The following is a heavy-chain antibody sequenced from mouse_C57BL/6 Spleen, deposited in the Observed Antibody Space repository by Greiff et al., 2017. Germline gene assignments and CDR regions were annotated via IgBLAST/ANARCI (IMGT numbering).Heavy chain of an antibody. Sequence: QVQLKQPGAELVKPGASVKLSCKASGYTFTSYWMHWVKQRPGRGPEWIGRIDPNSGGTKYNEKFKSKATLTVDKPSSTAYMQLSSLTSEDSAVYYCARSSYYSNYGFAYWGQGTLVTVSA. J-gene: IGHJ3*01. CDR3: ARSSYYSNYGFAY. CDR1: GYTFTSYW. D-gene: IGHD2-5*01. CDR2: IDPNSGGT. V-gene: IGHV1-72*01.